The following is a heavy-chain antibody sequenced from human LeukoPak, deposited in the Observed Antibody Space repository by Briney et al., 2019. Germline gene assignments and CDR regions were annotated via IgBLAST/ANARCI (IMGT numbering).Heavy chain of an antibody. Sequence: GGSLRLSCAASGFTFSSYSMNWVRQAPGEGLEWVSFISSSSRYIYYADSVKGRFTISRDNARNSLYLQMNSLRVEDTAVYYCARDNGWGRYCFDSWGQGTLATVSS. CDR2: ISSSSRYI. CDR1: GFTFSSYS. CDR3: ARDNGWGRYCFDS. J-gene: IGHJ4*02. D-gene: IGHD6-19*01. V-gene: IGHV3-21*01.